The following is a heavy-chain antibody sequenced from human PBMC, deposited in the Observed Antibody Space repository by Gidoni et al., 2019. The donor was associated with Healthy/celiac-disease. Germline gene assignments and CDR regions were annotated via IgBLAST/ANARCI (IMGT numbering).Heavy chain of an antibody. J-gene: IGHJ4*02. Sequence: VQLVHSGAEVTQPGASLKISGTGSGYSFTRYWIGWVRQMPGKGLEWMGIIYPVDSDTRYIPSFQGQVTISADKSISTSYLQWSSLKASDTAMYYCARRGYSYGYGYWGQGTLVTVSS. V-gene: IGHV5-51*01. CDR2: IYPVDSDT. CDR1: GYSFTRYW. CDR3: ARRGYSYGYGY. D-gene: IGHD5-18*01.